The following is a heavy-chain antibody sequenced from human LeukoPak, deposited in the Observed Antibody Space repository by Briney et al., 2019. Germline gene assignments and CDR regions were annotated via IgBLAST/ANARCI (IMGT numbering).Heavy chain of an antibody. CDR3: ARGLGYGSGSYYLPLDY. CDR1: GGSFSGYY. Sequence: TSKTLSLTCAVYGGSFSGYYWSWIRQPPGKGLEWIGEINHSGSTNYNPSLKSRVTISVDTSKNQFSLKLSSVTAADTAVYYCARGLGYGSGSYYLPLDYWGQGTLVTVSS. CDR2: INHSGST. V-gene: IGHV4-34*01. D-gene: IGHD3-10*01. J-gene: IGHJ4*02.